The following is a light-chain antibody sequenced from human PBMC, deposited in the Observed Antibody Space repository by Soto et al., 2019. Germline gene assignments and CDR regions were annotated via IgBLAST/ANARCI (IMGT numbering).Light chain of an antibody. V-gene: IGLV2-14*01. Sequence: QFALTQPASVSGSPGQSITISCTGTSSDVGGYNYVSWYQQHPGKAPKLMIYAVSNRPSGVSNRFSGSKSGNTATLTISGLQAEDEADYYCCSYTVSGTYVFGTGTKVTVL. CDR3: CSYTVSGTYV. J-gene: IGLJ1*01. CDR2: AVS. CDR1: SSDVGGYNY.